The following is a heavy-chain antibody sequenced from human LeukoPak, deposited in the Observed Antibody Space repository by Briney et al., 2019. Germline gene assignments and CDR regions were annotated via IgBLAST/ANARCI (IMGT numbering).Heavy chain of an antibody. J-gene: IGHJ4*02. D-gene: IGHD1-1*01. CDR2: ISGSGGST. CDR3: ARTGNPPTGDY. Sequence: GGSLRLSCAASGFTFSSYGMSWVRQAPGKGLEWVSAISGSGGSTYYADSVKGRFTISRDNSKNTLYLQMNSLRAEDTAVYYCARTGNPPTGDYWGQGTLVTVSS. V-gene: IGHV3-23*01. CDR1: GFTFSSYG.